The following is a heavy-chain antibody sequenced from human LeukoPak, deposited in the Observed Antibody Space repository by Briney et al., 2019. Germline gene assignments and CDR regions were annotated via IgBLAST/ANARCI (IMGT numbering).Heavy chain of an antibody. J-gene: IGHJ5*02. Sequence: SETLSLTCTVSGGSISSSSYYWGWIRQPPGKGLEWIGSSYYSGSTYYNPSLKSRVTISVDTSKNQFSLKLSSVTAADTAVYYCARHTYDFWSGYYTWFDPWGQGTLVTVSS. V-gene: IGHV4-39*01. CDR2: SYYSGST. D-gene: IGHD3-3*01. CDR3: ARHTYDFWSGYYTWFDP. CDR1: GGSISSSSYY.